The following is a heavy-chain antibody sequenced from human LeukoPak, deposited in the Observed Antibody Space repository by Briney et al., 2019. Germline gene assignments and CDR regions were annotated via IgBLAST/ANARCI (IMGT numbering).Heavy chain of an antibody. CDR1: GFTFSSYA. J-gene: IGHJ4*02. Sequence: PGGSLRLSCAASGFTFSSYAMHWVRQAPGMGLEWVAVISYDGSNKYYADSVKGRFTISRDNSKNTLYLQMNSLRAEDTAVYYCARPINYYGSGSLVDYWGQGTLVTVSS. CDR2: ISYDGSNK. D-gene: IGHD3-10*01. CDR3: ARPINYYGSGSLVDY. V-gene: IGHV3-30*04.